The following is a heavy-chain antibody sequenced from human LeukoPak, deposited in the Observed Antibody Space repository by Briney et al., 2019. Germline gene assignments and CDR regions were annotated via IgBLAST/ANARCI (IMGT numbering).Heavy chain of an antibody. J-gene: IGHJ6*03. CDR3: ASIAAAGTTTGYYYYMDV. Sequence: PSETLSLTCAVSGGSISSGDYSWSWIRQPPGKGLEWIGNIYYSGSTYYNPSLKSRVNISVDTSKNQFSLKLSSVTAADTAVYYCASIAAAGTTTGYYYYMDVWGKGTTVTISS. V-gene: IGHV4-30-4*07. D-gene: IGHD6-13*01. CDR2: IYYSGST. CDR1: GGSISSGDYS.